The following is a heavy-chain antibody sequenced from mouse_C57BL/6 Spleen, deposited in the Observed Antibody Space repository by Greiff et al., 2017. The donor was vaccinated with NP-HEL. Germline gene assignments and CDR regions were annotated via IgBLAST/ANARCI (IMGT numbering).Heavy chain of an antibody. CDR1: GYTFPDYE. D-gene: IGHD1-1*01. V-gene: IGHV1-15*01. J-gene: IGHJ3*01. CDR3: TRRETSLRSPFAY. Sequence: VQLQQSGAELVRPGASVTLSCKASGYTFPDYEMHWVKQTPVHGLEWIGALDPETGGTAYNQKFKGKAILTADKSSSTAYMELRSLTSEDSAVYYCTRRETSLRSPFAYWGHGTLVSVSA. CDR2: LDPETGGT.